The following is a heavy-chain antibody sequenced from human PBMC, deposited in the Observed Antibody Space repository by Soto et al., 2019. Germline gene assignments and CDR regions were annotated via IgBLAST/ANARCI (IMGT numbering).Heavy chain of an antibody. D-gene: IGHD3-22*01. J-gene: IGHJ4*02. V-gene: IGHV3-73*01. CDR2: IGTKADSSAT. Sequence: SGGSLRLSCTTSEFTLSDTPMHWVRQASGKGLEWVGRIGTKADSSATAYAASVRGRFTVSRDDSKNTAYLQMNSLKPEDTAIYYCTRLLEYYYDSSGYYVFDYWGQGTLVTVSS. CDR3: TRLLEYYYDSSGYYVFDY. CDR1: EFTLSDTP.